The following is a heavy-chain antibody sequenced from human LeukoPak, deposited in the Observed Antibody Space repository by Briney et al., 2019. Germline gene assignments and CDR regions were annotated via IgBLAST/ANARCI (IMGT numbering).Heavy chain of an antibody. CDR1: GDSISSATYC. J-gene: IGHJ5*02. D-gene: IGHD6-13*01. V-gene: IGHV4-31*03. Sequence: SETLSLTCTVSGDSISSATYCWGWIRPPPGKGLTWIGHIFYSGSTYYNPSLKSRITISVDTSKNQFSLKLGSVTAADTAVYYCAREMYSSSWYEKGWFDPWGQGTLVTVSS. CDR3: AREMYSSSWYEKGWFDP. CDR2: IFYSGST.